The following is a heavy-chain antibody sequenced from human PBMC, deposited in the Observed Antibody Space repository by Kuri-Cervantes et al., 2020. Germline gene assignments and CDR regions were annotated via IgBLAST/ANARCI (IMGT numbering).Heavy chain of an antibody. CDR3: ARVKQLWSVIDAFDI. CDR2: ISWNSGSI. D-gene: IGHD5-18*01. CDR1: GFTFDDYA. V-gene: IGHV3-9*01. Sequence: SLKISCAASGFTFDDYAMHWVRQAPGKGLEWVSGISWNSGSIGYADSVKGRFTIFRDNAKNSLYLQMNSLRAEDTAVYYCARVKQLWSVIDAFDIWGQGTMVTVSS. J-gene: IGHJ3*02.